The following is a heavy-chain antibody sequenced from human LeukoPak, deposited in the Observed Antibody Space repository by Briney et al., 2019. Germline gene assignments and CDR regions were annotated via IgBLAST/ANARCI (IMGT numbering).Heavy chain of an antibody. CDR1: EFTFGNYW. CDR3: AKGHGDYVPAEYLQH. J-gene: IGHJ1*01. V-gene: IGHV3-7*03. D-gene: IGHD4-17*01. CDR2: ISQDGSET. Sequence: GGSLSLSCAASEFTFGNYWMTWVRQAPGKGLEWVANISQDGSETYYADSVKGLFSISRDNSKNTVTLQMNSLRAEDTAVYSCAKGHGDYVPAEYLQHWGQGTLVTVSS.